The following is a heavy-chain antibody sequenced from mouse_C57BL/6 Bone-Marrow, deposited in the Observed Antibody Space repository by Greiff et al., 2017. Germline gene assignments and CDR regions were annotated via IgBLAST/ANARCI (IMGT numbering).Heavy chain of an antibody. D-gene: IGHD3-2*02. CDR3: AKTAQAREFAY. CDR1: GYTFTSYW. J-gene: IGHJ3*01. CDR2: IDPSDSYT. Sequence: QVQLQQPGAELVMPGASVKLSCKASGYTFTSYWMHWVKQRPGQGLEWIGEIDPSDSYTNYNQKFKGKSTLTVDKSSSTAYMQLSSLTSEDSAVYYCAKTAQAREFAYWGQGTLVTVSA. V-gene: IGHV1-69*01.